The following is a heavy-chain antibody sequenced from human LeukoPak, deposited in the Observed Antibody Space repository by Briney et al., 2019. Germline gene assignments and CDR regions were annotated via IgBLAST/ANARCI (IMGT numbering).Heavy chain of an antibody. CDR3: ARDSGSGYYGTAAGYYYYGMDV. CDR2: ISYDGDYK. CDR1: GFTFDSYG. V-gene: IGHV3-30*03. Sequence: GGSLRLSCAASGFTFDSYGIHWVRQAPGKGLEWVAFISYDGDYKFYADSVKGRFTISRDNSKNTLYLQMNSLRAEDTAVYYCARDSGSGYYGTAAGYYYYGMDVWGQGTTVTVSS. J-gene: IGHJ6*02. D-gene: IGHD3-3*01.